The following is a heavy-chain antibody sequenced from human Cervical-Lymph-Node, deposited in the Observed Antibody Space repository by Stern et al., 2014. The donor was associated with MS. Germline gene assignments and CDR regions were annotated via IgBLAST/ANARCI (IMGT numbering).Heavy chain of an antibody. CDR1: GGSLRSYY. CDR3: AREGEYCSGSRCYPFLDY. CDR2: IYPTWSV. Sequence: QVQLQESGPGLVKPSETLSLTCTVSGGSLRSYYWNWIRQAPGKGLEWLGFIYPTWSVNSNPSLSSLVAMSVDTSKNQFSLTVSSVTAADSAVYYCAREGEYCSGSRCYPFLDYWGQGTLVTVSS. J-gene: IGHJ4*02. V-gene: IGHV4-59*01. D-gene: IGHD2-15*01.